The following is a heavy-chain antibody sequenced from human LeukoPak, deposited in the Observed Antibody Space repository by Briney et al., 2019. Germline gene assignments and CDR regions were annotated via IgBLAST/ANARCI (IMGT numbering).Heavy chain of an antibody. CDR3: ARGIAASGIGY. Sequence: GASVKVSCKASGYTFTDYYMHWVRQAPGQGLEWMGWINPNSGDTNYAQKFQGRVTVTRDTSISTAYMELSSLSSEDMAVYYCARGIAASGIGYWGQGTLVTVSS. J-gene: IGHJ4*02. D-gene: IGHD6-13*01. V-gene: IGHV1-2*02. CDR2: INPNSGDT. CDR1: GYTFTDYY.